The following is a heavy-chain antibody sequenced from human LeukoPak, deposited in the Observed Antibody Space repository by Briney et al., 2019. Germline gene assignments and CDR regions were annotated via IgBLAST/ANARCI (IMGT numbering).Heavy chain of an antibody. Sequence: PGGSLRLSCAASGFTFSSYWMHWVRQAPGKGLVWVSRINSDGSSTSYADSVKGRFTISRDNAKNTLYLQMNSLRAEDTAVYHCARVRSYSSSWYGANDAFDIWGQGTMVTVSS. CDR3: ARVRSYSSSWYGANDAFDI. D-gene: IGHD6-13*01. CDR1: GFTFSSYW. CDR2: INSDGSST. J-gene: IGHJ3*02. V-gene: IGHV3-74*01.